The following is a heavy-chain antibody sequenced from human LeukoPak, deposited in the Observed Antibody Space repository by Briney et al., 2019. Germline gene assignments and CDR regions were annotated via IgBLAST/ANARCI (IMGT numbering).Heavy chain of an antibody. CDR1: GDSISSYF. CDR2: IYYSGSTST. Sequence: SETLSLTCTVSGDSISSYFWSWIRQSPGKGLEWIGHIYYSGSTSTNYNPSLKSRVTISVDTSKNQFSVKLSSVTAADTAVYYCARYKCSSSSCYTSMFDFWGQGTLVTVSS. D-gene: IGHD2-2*02. V-gene: IGHV4-59*08. CDR3: ARYKCSSSSCYTSMFDF. J-gene: IGHJ4*02.